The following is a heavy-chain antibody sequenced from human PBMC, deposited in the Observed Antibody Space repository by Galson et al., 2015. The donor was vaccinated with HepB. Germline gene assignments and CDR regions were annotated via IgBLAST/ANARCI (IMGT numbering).Heavy chain of an antibody. D-gene: IGHD1-26*01. J-gene: IGHJ3*02. V-gene: IGHV3-30-3*01. CDR3: ARSQYSGSYGGAFDI. Sequence: SLRLSCAASGFTFSSYAMHWVRQAPGKGLEWVAVISYDGSYKYYADSVKGRFTISRDNSKNTLYLQMNSLRAEDTAVYYCARSQYSGSYGGAFDIWGQGTMVTVSS. CDR1: GFTFSSYA. CDR2: ISYDGSYK.